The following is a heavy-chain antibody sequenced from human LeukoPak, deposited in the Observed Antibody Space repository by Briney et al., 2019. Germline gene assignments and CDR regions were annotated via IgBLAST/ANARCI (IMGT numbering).Heavy chain of an antibody. CDR2: ISSSGVTT. D-gene: IGHD3-3*01. Sequence: AGGSLRLSCAAYGFSFSLYTMNWVRQAPGKGLEWVSFISSSGVTTEYAESVEGRFTISRDNTKKSLFLQMNSLSAEDTAVYYCASYYDYWSGYKPDYMDVWGKGTTVIVSS. V-gene: IGHV3-48*04. CDR1: GFSFSLYT. J-gene: IGHJ6*03. CDR3: ASYYDYWSGYKPDYMDV.